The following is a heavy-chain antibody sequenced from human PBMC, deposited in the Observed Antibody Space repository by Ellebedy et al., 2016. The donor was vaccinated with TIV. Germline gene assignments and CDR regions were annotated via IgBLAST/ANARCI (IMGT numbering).Heavy chain of an antibody. D-gene: IGHD4/OR15-4a*01. CDR3: AKEDYGGYYGMDV. Sequence: GESLKISCVASGFTFSSYAINWVRQAPGRGLEWISAISGSGGATYYADSVKGRFTISRDHSSNTVYMQMNSLGAEDTAVYFCAKEDYGGYYGMDVWGQGTTVTVSS. J-gene: IGHJ6*02. CDR1: GFTFSSYA. CDR2: ISGSGGAT. V-gene: IGHV3-23*01.